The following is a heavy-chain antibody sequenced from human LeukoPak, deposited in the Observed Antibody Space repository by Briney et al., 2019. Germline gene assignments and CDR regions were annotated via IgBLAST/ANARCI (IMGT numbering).Heavy chain of an antibody. Sequence: PSETLSLTCAVYGGSFSGYYWSWIRQPPGKGLEWIGYIYYSGSTNYNPSLKSRVTISVDTSKNQFSLNLSSVTAADTAVYYCARDRRGYGDYAAFWFDPWGQGSLVSVSS. D-gene: IGHD4-17*01. CDR1: GGSFSGYY. CDR3: ARDRRGYGDYAAFWFDP. CDR2: IYYSGST. J-gene: IGHJ5*02. V-gene: IGHV4-59*01.